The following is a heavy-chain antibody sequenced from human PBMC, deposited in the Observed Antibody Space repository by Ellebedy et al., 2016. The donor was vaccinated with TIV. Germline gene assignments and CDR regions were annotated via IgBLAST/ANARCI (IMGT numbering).Heavy chain of an antibody. CDR2: IYYSGST. Sequence: SETLSLXCTVSGGSISSSSYYWGWIRQPPGKGLEWIGSIYYSGSTYYNPSLKSRVTISVDTSKNQFSLKLSSVTAADTAVYYCARDEGIAVAGFDYWGQGTLVTVSS. CDR3: ARDEGIAVAGFDY. D-gene: IGHD6-19*01. CDR1: GGSISSSSYY. J-gene: IGHJ4*02. V-gene: IGHV4-39*07.